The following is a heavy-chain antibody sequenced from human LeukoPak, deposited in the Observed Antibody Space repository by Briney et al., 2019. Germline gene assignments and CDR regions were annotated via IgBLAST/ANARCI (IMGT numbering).Heavy chain of an antibody. V-gene: IGHV1-2*02. Sequence: ASVMVSCKASGYTFTGYYMHWVRQAPGQGLEWMGWINPNSGGTNYAQKFQGRVTMTRDTSISTAHMELSRLRSDDTAVYYCARDYGPDLGHWGQGTLVTVSS. J-gene: IGHJ4*02. CDR2: INPNSGGT. CDR1: GYTFTGYY. CDR3: ARDYGPDLGH. D-gene: IGHD3-16*01.